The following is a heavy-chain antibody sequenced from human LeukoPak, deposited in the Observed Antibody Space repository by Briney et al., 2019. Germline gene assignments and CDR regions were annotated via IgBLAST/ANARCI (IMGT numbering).Heavy chain of an antibody. CDR3: ARHHIMEWLSVDV. D-gene: IGHD3-3*01. CDR2: IYTSGST. J-gene: IGHJ6*04. CDR1: GGSISSYY. V-gene: IGHV4-4*08. Sequence: SETLSLTCTVSGGSISSYYWSWIRQPPGKGLEWVGYIYTSGSTDYNPSLKSRLTISADTTNNKFSLKLRSGTAADTAAYYCARHHIMEWLSVDVWGKGTTVTVSS.